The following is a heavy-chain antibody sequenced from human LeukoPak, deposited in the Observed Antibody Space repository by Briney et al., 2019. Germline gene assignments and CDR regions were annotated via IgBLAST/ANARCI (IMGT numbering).Heavy chain of an antibody. CDR3: AGDLGLRYYYDSSGYEGYFDY. D-gene: IGHD3-22*01. CDR1: GYTFTNFG. CDR2: INPNSGGT. V-gene: IGHV1-2*02. Sequence: GASVKVSCKAFGYTFTNFGITWVRQAPGQGLEWMGWINPNSGGTNYAQKFQGRVTMTRDTSISTAYMELSRLRSDDTAVYYCAGDLGLRYYYDSSGYEGYFDYWGQGTLVTVSS. J-gene: IGHJ4*02.